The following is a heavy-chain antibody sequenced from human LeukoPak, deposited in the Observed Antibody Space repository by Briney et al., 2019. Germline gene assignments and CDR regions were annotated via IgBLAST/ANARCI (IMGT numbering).Heavy chain of an antibody. CDR3: ARVGATKYYYYGMDV. Sequence: SETLSLTCAVYGGSFSGYYWSWIRQPPGKGLEWIGEINHSGSTNYNPSLKSRVTISVDTSKNQFSLKLSSVTAADTAVYYCARVGATKYYYYGMDVWGQGTTVTVSS. D-gene: IGHD1-26*01. V-gene: IGHV4-34*01. CDR1: GGSFSGYY. CDR2: INHSGST. J-gene: IGHJ6*02.